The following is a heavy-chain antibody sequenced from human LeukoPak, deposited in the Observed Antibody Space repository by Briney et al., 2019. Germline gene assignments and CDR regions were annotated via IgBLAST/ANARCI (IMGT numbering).Heavy chain of an antibody. V-gene: IGHV3-48*01. J-gene: IGHJ3*02. D-gene: IGHD3-3*01. CDR3: ARGNLEWLLSISGGNAFDI. Sequence: GGSLRLSCAASGFSFSSYIMNWVRQAPGKGLEWVSHISSSSSTIYYADSVKGRFTISRDNAKNSLYLQMNSLRAEDTAVYYCARGNLEWLLSISGGNAFDIWGQGTMVTVSS. CDR2: ISSSSSTI. CDR1: GFSFSSYI.